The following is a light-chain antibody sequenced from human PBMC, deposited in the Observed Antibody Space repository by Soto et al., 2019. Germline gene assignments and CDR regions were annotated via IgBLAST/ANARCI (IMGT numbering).Light chain of an antibody. CDR3: QEYNGRSS. J-gene: IGKJ1*01. V-gene: IGKV3-15*01. CDR2: RTS. Sequence: RVTTQSPATLSVSPGERATLSCRASQTVAGDLAWYQQKPGQAPRLLIYRTSTRATGIPARFSGSGSGTEFTLTISSLQSEDFAVYYCQEYNGRSSFGQGTKLEIK. CDR1: QTVAGD.